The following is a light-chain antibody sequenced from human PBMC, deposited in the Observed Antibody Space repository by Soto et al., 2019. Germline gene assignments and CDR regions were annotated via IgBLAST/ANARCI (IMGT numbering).Light chain of an antibody. CDR3: QQRGDWPPIT. CDR2: NAS. V-gene: IGKV3-11*01. CDR1: QSVSTF. Sequence: EIVMTQSPATLSVYTGERATLSCRASQSVSTFLAWFQQKPGQPPRLLIYNASNRTTGIPARFSGSGSGTDFTLTISSLEPEDFAVYYCQQRGDWPPITFGQGTRLEIK. J-gene: IGKJ5*01.